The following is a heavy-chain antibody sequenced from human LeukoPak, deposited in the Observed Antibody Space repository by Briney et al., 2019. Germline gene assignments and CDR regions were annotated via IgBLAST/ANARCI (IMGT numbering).Heavy chain of an antibody. CDR3: AKGGQTDRFDY. V-gene: IGHV3-23*01. J-gene: IGHJ4*02. Sequence: GGSLRLSCAASGFTFNSYAMSWVRQAPGKGLEWVSGITNSGGNTYYADSVKGRFTISRDNSKSTLYLQMNSLRAEDTAVFYCAKGGQTDRFDYWGEGALVSVSS. CDR1: GFTFNSYA. D-gene: IGHD5-12*01. CDR2: ITNSGGNT.